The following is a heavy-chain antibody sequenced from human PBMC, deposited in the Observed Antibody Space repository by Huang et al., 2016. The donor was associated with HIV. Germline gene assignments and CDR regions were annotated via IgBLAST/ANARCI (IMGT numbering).Heavy chain of an antibody. CDR2: ISNDGSNN. J-gene: IGHJ3*02. Sequence: QVQLVESGGGVVQPGRSLRLSCAASGFPFKNHAMHWVRQAPGKGLDWVAVISNDGSNNDYADSVKGRFTISRDSAKSTLFLHMTSLRTEDTAVYYCARAKDTWDAYDIWGQGTMVIVSS. CDR1: GFPFKNHA. CDR3: ARAKDTWDAYDI. V-gene: IGHV3-30-3*01. D-gene: IGHD5-18*01.